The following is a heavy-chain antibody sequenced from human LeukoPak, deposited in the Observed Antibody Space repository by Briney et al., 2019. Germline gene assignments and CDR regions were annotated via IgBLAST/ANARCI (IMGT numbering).Heavy chain of an antibody. CDR1: GFTFSSYA. V-gene: IGHV3-30-3*01. D-gene: IGHD1-14*01. J-gene: IGHJ5*02. CDR2: ISYDGSNK. CDR3: AIPGAP. Sequence: GGSLRLSCAASGFTFSSYAMHWVRQAPGKGLEWVAVISYDGSNKYYADSVKGRFTISRDNSKNTLYLQMNSLGAEDTAVYYCAIPGAPWGQGTLVTVSS.